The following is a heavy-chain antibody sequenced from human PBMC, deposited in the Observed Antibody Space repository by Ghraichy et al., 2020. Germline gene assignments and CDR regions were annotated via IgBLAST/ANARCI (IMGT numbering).Heavy chain of an antibody. V-gene: IGHV4-61*02. CDR3: ATGALTIFGVNTPREDWFDP. Sequence: SETLSLTCTVSGGSISSGSYYWNWIRQPAGKGLEWIGRVHTSGSTNYNPSLKSRVTISVDTSKNQFSLKLTSVTAADTAVYYCATGALTIFGVNTPREDWFDPWGQGTLVTVSS. D-gene: IGHD3-3*01. CDR2: VHTSGST. J-gene: IGHJ5*02. CDR1: GGSISSGSYY.